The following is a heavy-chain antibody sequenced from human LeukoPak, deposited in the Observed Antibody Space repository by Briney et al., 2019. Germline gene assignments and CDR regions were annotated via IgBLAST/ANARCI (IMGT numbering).Heavy chain of an antibody. J-gene: IGHJ5*02. CDR3: ARAGYSYGQNWFDP. V-gene: IGHV4-38-2*01. D-gene: IGHD5-18*01. CDR2: IYHSGST. CDR1: GYSISSGYY. Sequence: PSETLSLTCAVSGYSISSGYYWGWIRQPPGKGLEWIGSIYHSGSTYYNPSLKSRVTISVDTSKNQFSLKLSSVTAADTAVYYCARAGYSYGQNWFDPWGQGTLVTVSS.